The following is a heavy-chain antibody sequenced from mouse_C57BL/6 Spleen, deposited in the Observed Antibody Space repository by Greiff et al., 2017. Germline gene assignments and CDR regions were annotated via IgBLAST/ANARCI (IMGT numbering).Heavy chain of an antibody. Sequence: QVQLQQPGAELVRPGSSVKLSCKASGYTFTSYWMDWVKQRPGQGLEWIGNIYPSDSETHYNQKFKDKATLTVDKSSSTAYMQLSSLTSEDSAVYYCARGAYYYGSSQEWYFDVWGTGTTVTVSS. V-gene: IGHV1-61*01. J-gene: IGHJ1*03. CDR3: ARGAYYYGSSQEWYFDV. CDR1: GYTFTSYW. CDR2: IYPSDSET. D-gene: IGHD1-1*01.